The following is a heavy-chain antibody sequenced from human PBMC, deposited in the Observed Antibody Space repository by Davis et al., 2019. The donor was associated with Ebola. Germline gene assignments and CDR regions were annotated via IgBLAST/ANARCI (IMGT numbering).Heavy chain of an antibody. V-gene: IGHV3-9*01. CDR3: ARRVYDSSGYYYMDV. CDR2: ISWNSAGT. D-gene: IGHD3-22*01. CDR1: GFTFISYW. J-gene: IGHJ6*03. Sequence: GGSLRLSCAASGFTFISYWMHWVRQVPGKGLEWVSGISWNSAGTGYADSVKGRFTISRDNAKNSLYLQMHSLRAEDTALYYCARRVYDSSGYYYMDVWGKGITVTVSS.